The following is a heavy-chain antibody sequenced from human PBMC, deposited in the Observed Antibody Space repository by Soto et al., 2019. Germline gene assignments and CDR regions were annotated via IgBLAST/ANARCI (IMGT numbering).Heavy chain of an antibody. J-gene: IGHJ4*02. D-gene: IGHD3-16*01. Sequence: EVQLVESGGGLVQPGGSLTLSCAASGFIFSGSAIHWVRQASGKGLEWVGRIESKADSYATAYAASVKGRLTISRDDSRNTAYLQMNSPQTDDTAVYYCTRLGQCEDGGPKFDYLGQGTLVTVSS. CDR2: IESKADSYAT. CDR3: TRLGQCEDGGPKFDY. V-gene: IGHV3-73*01. CDR1: GFIFSGSA.